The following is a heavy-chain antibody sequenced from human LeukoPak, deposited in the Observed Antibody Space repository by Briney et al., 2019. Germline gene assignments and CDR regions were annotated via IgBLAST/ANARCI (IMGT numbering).Heavy chain of an antibody. D-gene: IGHD3-22*01. CDR2: IRSGGSHQ. CDR1: GFTFSGYA. CDR3: AKDRDYDSSGYYLDY. V-gene: IGHV3-30*02. J-gene: IGHJ4*02. Sequence: GGSLRLSCAASGFTFSGYAMSWVRQAPGKGLEWLAIIRSGGSHQSYADSVKGRFTISRDNSKNTLFLHLNRVRAEDTAVYFCAKDRDYDSSGYYLDYWGQGILVTVSS.